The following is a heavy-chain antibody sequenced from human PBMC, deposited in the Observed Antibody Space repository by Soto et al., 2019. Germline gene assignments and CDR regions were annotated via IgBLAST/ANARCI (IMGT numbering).Heavy chain of an antibody. J-gene: IGHJ4*02. D-gene: IGHD3-3*01. V-gene: IGHV3-23*01. Sequence: GGALRLSCATSGFNFNNYAMSWVRQAPGERLEWVSFISSSGGTTYYADSVKGRFTISRDNSRNTVFLQMNTLGAEDTAIYYCATFTNAPRRGWGRASEYWGQGTRATVSS. CDR3: ATFTNAPRRGWGRASEY. CDR2: ISSSGGTT. CDR1: GFNFNNYA.